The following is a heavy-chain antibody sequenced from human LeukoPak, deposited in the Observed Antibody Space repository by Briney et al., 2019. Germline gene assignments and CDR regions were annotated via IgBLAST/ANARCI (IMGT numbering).Heavy chain of an antibody. D-gene: IGHD3-22*01. J-gene: IGHJ4*02. Sequence: PSETLSLTCTVSGGSISSYYWSWIQQPAGKGLEWIGRIYTSGSTNYNPSLKSRVTMSVDTSKNQFSLKLSSVTAADTAVYYCARDGYYYDSSGYYYGDYFDYWGQGTLVTVSS. CDR3: ARDGYYYDSSGYYYGDYFDY. CDR2: IYTSGST. V-gene: IGHV4-4*07. CDR1: GGSISSYY.